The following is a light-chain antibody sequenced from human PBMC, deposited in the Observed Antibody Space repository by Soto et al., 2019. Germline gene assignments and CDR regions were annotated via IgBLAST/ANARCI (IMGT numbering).Light chain of an antibody. CDR2: GAS. V-gene: IGKV3-20*01. Sequence: EIVLTQSPGTLSLSPGERATLSCRASQSVSSSYLAWYQQKPGQAPRLLIYGASSRATGIPDRFSGSGSGTDFTLTISRLEPEDFAVYYCQQCGSPLFTFGPGSKVDI. J-gene: IGKJ3*01. CDR3: QQCGSPLFT. CDR1: QSVSSSY.